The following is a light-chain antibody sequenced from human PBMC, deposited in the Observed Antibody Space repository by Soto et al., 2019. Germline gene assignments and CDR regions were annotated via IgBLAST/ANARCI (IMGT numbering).Light chain of an antibody. CDR1: SSNIGSNT. CDR3: VAWDDSLNGYVV. Sequence: QSVLTRPPSASGTPGQGVTISCSGSSSNIGSNTVNWYQQLPGTAPKLVIYSNNQRPSGVPDRFSGSKSGTSASLAISGLQSEDEADYYCVAWDDSLNGYVVFGGGTKVTVL. V-gene: IGLV1-44*01. CDR2: SNN. J-gene: IGLJ2*01.